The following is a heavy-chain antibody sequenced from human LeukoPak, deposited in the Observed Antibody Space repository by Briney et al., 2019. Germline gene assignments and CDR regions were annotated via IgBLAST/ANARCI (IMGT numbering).Heavy chain of an antibody. V-gene: IGHV1-18*01. J-gene: IGHJ4*02. CDR1: GYTFTSYG. CDR3: ARCSSRYLSTSYSDY. CDR2: ISTYNGNT. D-gene: IGHD3-22*01. Sequence: GASVTVSFKASGYTFTSYGISWVRQAPGQGLEWTGWISTYNGNTKYAQNLQGRVTMTTDTSTNTAYMELRSLRSDDTAVYFCARCSSRYLSTSYSDYWGQGTLVTVSS.